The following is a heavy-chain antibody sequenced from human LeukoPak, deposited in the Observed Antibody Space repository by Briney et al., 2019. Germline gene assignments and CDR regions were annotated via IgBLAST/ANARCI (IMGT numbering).Heavy chain of an antibody. V-gene: IGHV3-15*01. CDR3: TTGTTDGYYYYYMDV. Sequence: GGSLRLSCAASGFTFSNAWMSWVRQAPGKGLEWVGRIKSKTDGGTTDYAAPVKGRFTISRDDSKNTLYLQMNSLKTEDTAVYYCTTGTTDGYYYYYMDVWGKGTTVTVSS. CDR1: GFTFSNAW. CDR2: IKSKTDGGTT. J-gene: IGHJ6*03. D-gene: IGHD1-7*01.